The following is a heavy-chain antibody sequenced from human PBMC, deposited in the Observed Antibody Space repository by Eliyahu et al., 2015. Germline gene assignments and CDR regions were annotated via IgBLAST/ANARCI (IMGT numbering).Heavy chain of an antibody. CDR1: GFXLSNXXMG. CDR2: XFSNDEK. Sequence: QVTLKESGPVLVKPTETLTLTXTVXGFXLSNXXMGVXXIRQPPGKALEWLAHXFSNDEKXYSTSLKSRLTISKDTSKSQVVLTMTNMDPVDTATYYCARAPIVVVPAAIINYYYGMDVWGQGTTVTVSS. CDR3: ARAPIVVVPAAIINYYYGMDV. V-gene: IGHV2-26*01. J-gene: IGHJ6*02. D-gene: IGHD2-2*02.